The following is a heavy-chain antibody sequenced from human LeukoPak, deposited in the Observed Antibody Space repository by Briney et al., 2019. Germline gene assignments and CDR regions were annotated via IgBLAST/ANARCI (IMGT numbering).Heavy chain of an antibody. CDR2: IKQDGSEK. J-gene: IGHJ4*02. Sequence: GGSLRLSCAASGFTFSSYWMSWVRQAPGKGREWVANIKQDGSEKYYVDSVKGRFTISRDNAKTSLYLQMNSLRAEDTAVYYCARTNYRVVVPAAIDYWGQGTLVTVSS. V-gene: IGHV3-7*01. CDR3: ARTNYRVVVPAAIDY. D-gene: IGHD2-2*01. CDR1: GFTFSSYW.